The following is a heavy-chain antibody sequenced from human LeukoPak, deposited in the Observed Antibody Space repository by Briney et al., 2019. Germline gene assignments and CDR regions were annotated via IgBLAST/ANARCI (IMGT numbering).Heavy chain of an antibody. CDR1: GFTFSNHA. CDR2: MSYDGSNK. J-gene: IGHJ6*02. V-gene: IGHV3-30*04. CDR3: ASARDYYYYYGMDV. Sequence: PGRSLRLSCAASGFTFSNHAMHWVRQAPGKGLEWVAVMSYDGSNKYYADSVKGRFTISRDNSKNTLYLQMNSLRAEDTAVYYCASARDYYYYYGMDVWGQGTTVTVSS.